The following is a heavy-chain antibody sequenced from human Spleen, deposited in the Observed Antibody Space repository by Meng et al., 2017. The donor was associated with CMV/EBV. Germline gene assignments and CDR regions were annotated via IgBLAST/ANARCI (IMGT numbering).Heavy chain of an antibody. CDR3: AKSGGIAALLDY. Sequence: SCASSGFIISNCAMGWVRQAPGQGLEWVSVVYSGTKNTYYADSVASRFTISRDDSKNTQSLQMNSLRAEDTALYCCAKSGGIAALLDYWGQGILVTVSS. D-gene: IGHD6-13*01. CDR1: GFIISNCA. J-gene: IGHJ4*02. V-gene: IGHV3-23*03. CDR2: VYSGTKNT.